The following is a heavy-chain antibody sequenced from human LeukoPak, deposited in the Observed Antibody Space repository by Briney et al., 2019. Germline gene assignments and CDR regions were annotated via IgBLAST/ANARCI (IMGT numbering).Heavy chain of an antibody. J-gene: IGHJ4*02. D-gene: IGHD4-17*01. Sequence: SQTLSLTCSVSGGSISSGDNYWSWIRQPPEKGLEWIGYISYSGSTYYNPSLKSRVIISSDTSKNQFSLNLRSVTAADTAMYYCARASGYNYDDYSADFWGQGTVVTVSS. V-gene: IGHV4-30-4*01. CDR2: ISYSGST. CDR3: ARASGYNYDDYSADF. CDR1: GGSISSGDNY.